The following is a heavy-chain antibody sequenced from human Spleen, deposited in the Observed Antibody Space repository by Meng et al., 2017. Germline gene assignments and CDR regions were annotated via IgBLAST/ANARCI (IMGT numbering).Heavy chain of an antibody. CDR1: GFAVNNDY. Sequence: GESLKISCAASGFAVNNDYMTWVRQAPGQGLEWVSVLDSGGRTYYADSVKGRFTISRDNSKNTLYLQMNSLRAEDTAVYYCARDLQGYWGQGTLVTVSS. V-gene: IGHV3-66*01. CDR2: LDSGGRT. CDR3: ARDLQGY. J-gene: IGHJ4*02.